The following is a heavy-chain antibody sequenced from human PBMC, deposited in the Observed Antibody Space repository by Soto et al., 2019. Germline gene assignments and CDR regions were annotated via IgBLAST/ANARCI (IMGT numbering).Heavy chain of an antibody. Sequence: PGESLKISCKASGYSFPDYWIAWVRQMPGKGLEWMGRIDPRDSQSNYSPSFQGHVTISADKSSSTAYLQWNSLKASDTAMYYCARTGYGYWLDPWGLGTLVTVSS. CDR1: GYSFPDYW. CDR3: ARTGYGYWLDP. V-gene: IGHV5-10-1*01. CDR2: IDPRDSQS. D-gene: IGHD3-16*01. J-gene: IGHJ5*02.